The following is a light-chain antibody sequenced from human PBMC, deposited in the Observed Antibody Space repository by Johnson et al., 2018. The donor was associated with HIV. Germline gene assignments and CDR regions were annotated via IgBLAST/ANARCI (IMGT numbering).Light chain of an antibody. CDR3: GTWDNSLRGFV. J-gene: IGLJ1*01. CDR1: SSNIGNNY. CDR2: ENN. Sequence: VLTQPPSVSAATGQKVTISCSGSSSNIGNNYVSWYQQVPGTAPKLLIYENNKRPSGIPDRFSGSKSGTSATLGITVLQTGDEADYYCGTWDNSLRGFVFVTGTKVTVL. V-gene: IGLV1-51*02.